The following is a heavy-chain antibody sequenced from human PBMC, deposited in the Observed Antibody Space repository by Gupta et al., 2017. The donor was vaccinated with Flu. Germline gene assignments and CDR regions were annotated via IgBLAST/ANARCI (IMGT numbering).Heavy chain of an antibody. Sequence: EVQLVESGGGLVQPGGSLRLSCPASGFTFSTYNMNWVRQAPGKGLEWVSFVTGSSDAMYYADSVKGRFIISRDNARNSLYLQMNSLRDEDTAVYYCARMTEMATIIDYWGQGTLVTVSS. V-gene: IGHV3-48*02. CDR3: ARMTEMATIIDY. D-gene: IGHD5-24*01. CDR1: GFTFSTYN. CDR2: VTGSSDAM. J-gene: IGHJ4*02.